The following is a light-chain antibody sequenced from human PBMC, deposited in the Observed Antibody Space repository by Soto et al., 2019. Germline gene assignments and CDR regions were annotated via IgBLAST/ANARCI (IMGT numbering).Light chain of an antibody. CDR2: DVS. CDR3: FTYSTIRARI. J-gene: IGLJ2*01. CDR1: RSDVGGYNY. Sequence: QSVLTQPASVSGSPGQSITISCTGTRSDVGGYNYVSWYKQRPGKAPKLVIYDVSHRPTGVSNRFFGSKSGNTASLIISGLQAEDEADYYCFTYSTIRARIFGGRAKVTVL. V-gene: IGLV2-14*01.